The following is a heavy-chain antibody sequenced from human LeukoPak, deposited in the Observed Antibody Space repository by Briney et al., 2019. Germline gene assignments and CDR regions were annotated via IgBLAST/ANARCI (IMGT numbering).Heavy chain of an antibody. J-gene: IGHJ4*02. Sequence: ASVKVSCKASGYTFTSYGISWVRQAPGQGLEWMGWISAYNGNTNYAQKLQGRVTMTTDTSTSTAYMELRSLRSDDTAVYYCARDQSYYDAGDQRFDYWGQGTLVTVSS. CDR1: GYTFTSYG. CDR2: ISAYNGNT. D-gene: IGHD3-22*01. V-gene: IGHV1-18*01. CDR3: ARDQSYYDAGDQRFDY.